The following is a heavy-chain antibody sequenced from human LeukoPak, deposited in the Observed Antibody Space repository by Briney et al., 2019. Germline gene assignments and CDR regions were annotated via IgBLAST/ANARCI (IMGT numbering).Heavy chain of an antibody. V-gene: IGHV4-59*02. CDR3: ATTGATSPSSASWFNIEY. CDR2: IYYSGGT. J-gene: IGHJ4*02. CDR1: GGSVTSYY. D-gene: IGHD6-13*01. Sequence: SETLSLTCTVSGGSVTSYYCNWVRQPPGRGLEWIGYIYYSGGTNYNPSLESRVTISLDTAKNQFSLKLRSVTADDTAVYYCATTGATSPSSASWFNIEYWGQGTLVPVSS.